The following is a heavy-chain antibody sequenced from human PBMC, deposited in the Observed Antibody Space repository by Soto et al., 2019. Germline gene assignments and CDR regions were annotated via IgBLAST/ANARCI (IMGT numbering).Heavy chain of an antibody. J-gene: IGHJ6*01. CDR3: ARVRSYSYGQGYAMDV. CDR1: GFTFSTYT. Sequence: SLKVSWASSGFTFSTYTMNLVRQPPGKGLEWVASISSSSGYIYYAGSPQGRFTISRDDAKNSLSLHMNSLTAEDTAVYYCARVRSYSYGQGYAMDVCGQGTSVTVSS. D-gene: IGHD3-16*01. CDR2: ISSSSGYI. V-gene: IGHV3-21*01.